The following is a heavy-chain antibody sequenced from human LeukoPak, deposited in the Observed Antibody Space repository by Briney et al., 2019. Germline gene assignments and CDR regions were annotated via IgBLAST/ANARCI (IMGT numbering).Heavy chain of an antibody. Sequence: ASVKVSCKASGGTFSSYTINWVRQATGQGLEWMGWMNPNSGNTGYAQKFQGRVTITRNTSISTAYMELSSLRSEDTAVYYCARVGRKRNYYDSSGYYYWGQGTLVTVSS. J-gene: IGHJ4*02. CDR2: MNPNSGNT. CDR1: GGTFSSYT. V-gene: IGHV1-8*01. CDR3: ARVGRKRNYYDSSGYYY. D-gene: IGHD3-22*01.